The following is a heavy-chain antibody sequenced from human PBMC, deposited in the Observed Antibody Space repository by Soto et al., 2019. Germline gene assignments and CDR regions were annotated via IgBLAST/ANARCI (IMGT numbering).Heavy chain of an antibody. J-gene: IGHJ5*02. V-gene: IGHV5-51*01. D-gene: IGHD6-13*01. Sequence: GESLKISCKGSGYSFTSYWIGWVRQMPGKGLEWMGIIYPGASDTRYSPSFQGQVTISADKSISTAYLQWSSLKASDTAMYYCARHFNSSSPLEAFDPWGQGTLVTVSS. CDR2: IYPGASDT. CDR1: GYSFTSYW. CDR3: ARHFNSSSPLEAFDP.